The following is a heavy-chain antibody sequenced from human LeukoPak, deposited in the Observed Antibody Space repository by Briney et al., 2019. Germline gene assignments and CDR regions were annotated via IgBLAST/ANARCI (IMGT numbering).Heavy chain of an antibody. D-gene: IGHD3-3*01. CDR2: IFYSGNT. V-gene: IGHV4-39*01. J-gene: IGHJ6*02. CDR1: GGSIVSSTNY. Sequence: PSEILWLTCTVVGGSIVSSTNYWGWVHQPPGKGLEWIGSIFYSGNTHYNPSLKSRVTMSVDTSKNEFSLKLTSVTAADTAVYYCTRHWSEFYNYGMGVWGHGTTVTVSS. CDR3: TRHWSEFYNYGMGV.